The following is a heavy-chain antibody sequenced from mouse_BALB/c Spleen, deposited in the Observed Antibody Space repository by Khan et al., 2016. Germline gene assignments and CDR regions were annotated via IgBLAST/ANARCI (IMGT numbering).Heavy chain of an antibody. Sequence: QVQLQQSGAELARPGASVKLSCKASGYTFTSYWMQWVKQRPGQGLEWIGAIYPGDGDTRYTQKFKGKATLTADKSSSTAYMQLSSLASEDSAVSYCASYYGGSYDYFDYGGQGTTLTVSS. D-gene: IGHD1-1*01. CDR3: ASYYGGSYDYFDY. V-gene: IGHV1-87*01. CDR1: GYTFTSYW. CDR2: IYPGDGDT. J-gene: IGHJ2*01.